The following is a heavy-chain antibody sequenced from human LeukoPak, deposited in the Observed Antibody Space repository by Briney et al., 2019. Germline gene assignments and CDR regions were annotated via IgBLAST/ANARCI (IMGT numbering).Heavy chain of an antibody. CDR1: GGSISSYY. J-gene: IGHJ4*02. D-gene: IGHD2-15*01. CDR2: VDHTGGT. Sequence: SETLSLTCTVSGGSISSYYWSWIRQPPGKGLESIGEVDHTGGTKYNSSLKSRVTISVDTSKNQFSLKLSSVTAADTAVYYCARGKYYCSGDSCSPPFDYWGRGALVTVSS. CDR3: ARGKYYCSGDSCSPPFDY. V-gene: IGHV4-34*01.